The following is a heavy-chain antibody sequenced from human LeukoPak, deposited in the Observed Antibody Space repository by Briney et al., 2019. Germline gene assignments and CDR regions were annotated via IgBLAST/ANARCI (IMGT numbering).Heavy chain of an antibody. Sequence: SVKVSCKASGGTFSSYAISWVRQAPGQGLEWMGGIIPIFGTANYAQKFQGRVTITADKSTSTAYMELSSLRSEDTAVYYCARGYCSSTSCYEGLNYWGQGTLVTVSS. D-gene: IGHD2-2*01. J-gene: IGHJ4*02. CDR2: IIPIFGTA. V-gene: IGHV1-69*06. CDR1: GGTFSSYA. CDR3: ARGYCSSTSCYEGLNY.